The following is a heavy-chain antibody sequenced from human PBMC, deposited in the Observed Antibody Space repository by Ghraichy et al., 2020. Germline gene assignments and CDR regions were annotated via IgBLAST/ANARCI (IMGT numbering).Heavy chain of an antibody. CDR3: AREDNWNYESVWDY. V-gene: IGHV4-34*01. CDR1: GGSFSGYY. Sequence: ETLSLTCAVYGGSFSGYYWSWIRQPPGKGLEWIGEINHSGSTNYNPSLKSRVTISVDTSKNQFSLKLSSVTAADTAVYYCAREDNWNYESVWDYWGQGTLVTVSS. CDR2: INHSGST. J-gene: IGHJ4*02. D-gene: IGHD1-7*01.